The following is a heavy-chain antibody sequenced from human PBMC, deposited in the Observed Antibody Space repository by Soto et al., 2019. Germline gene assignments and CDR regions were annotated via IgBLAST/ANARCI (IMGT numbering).Heavy chain of an antibody. CDR2: INHSGST. Sequence: SETLSLTCAVYGGSFSGYYWSWIRQPPGKGLEWIGEINHSGSTNYNPSLKSRVTISVDTSKNQFSLKLSSVTAADTAVYYCARGMQLVKYYYGMDVWGQGTTVTVSS. CDR3: ARGMQLVKYYYGMDV. D-gene: IGHD6-13*01. J-gene: IGHJ6*02. CDR1: GGSFSGYY. V-gene: IGHV4-34*01.